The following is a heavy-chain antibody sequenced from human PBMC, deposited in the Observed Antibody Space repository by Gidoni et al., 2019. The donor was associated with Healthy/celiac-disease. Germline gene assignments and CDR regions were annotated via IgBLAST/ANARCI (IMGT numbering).Heavy chain of an antibody. CDR2: IWYDGSNK. CDR3: ARDRNRVEVAALDY. CDR1: GFPFSSYG. V-gene: IGHV3-33*08. Sequence: QVQLLESGGGVVQPGRSLRLSCEASGFPFSSYGMHWVRQAPGKGLGWVAVIWYDGSNKYYADSVKGRFTISRDNSKNTLYLQMNRLRAEDTAVYYCARDRNRVEVAALDYWGQGTLVTVSS. J-gene: IGHJ4*02. D-gene: IGHD6-19*01.